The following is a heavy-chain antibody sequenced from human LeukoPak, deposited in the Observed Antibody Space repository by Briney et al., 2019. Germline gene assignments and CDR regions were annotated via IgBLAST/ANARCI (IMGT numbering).Heavy chain of an antibody. D-gene: IGHD1-26*01. J-gene: IGHJ5*02. Sequence: KSSETLSLTCAVYGGSFSGYYWSWIRQPPGKGLEWIGEINHSGSTNCNPSLKSRVTISVDTSKNQFSLKLSSVTAADTAVYYCARLGTAVSGSSPNWFDPWGQGTLVTVSS. CDR1: GGSFSGYY. CDR2: INHSGST. CDR3: ARLGTAVSGSSPNWFDP. V-gene: IGHV4-34*01.